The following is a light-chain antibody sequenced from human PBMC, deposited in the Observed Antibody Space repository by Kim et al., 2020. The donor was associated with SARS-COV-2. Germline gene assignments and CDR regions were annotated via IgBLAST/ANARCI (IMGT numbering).Light chain of an antibody. Sequence: PGQSVTISCTETSSDVGGSNYVSWYQQHPGKAPKLMIYDVSKRPSGVPDRFSGSKSGNTASLTISGLQAEDEADYYCCSYAGTDYVFGTGTKVTVL. J-gene: IGLJ1*01. CDR1: SSDVGGSNY. CDR3: CSYAGTDYV. V-gene: IGLV2-11*01. CDR2: DVS.